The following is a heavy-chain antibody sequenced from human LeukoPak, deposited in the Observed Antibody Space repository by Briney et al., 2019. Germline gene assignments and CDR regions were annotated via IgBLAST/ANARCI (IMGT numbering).Heavy chain of an antibody. Sequence: GGSLRLSCAASGFTFSSSTMNWVRQAPGKGLEWVSSISSSGIHMNYADSVKGRFTIARDNAKNSLYLQMNSLGADDTAVYYCAREEYYFSSGSRTYWYFDLWGRGTLVTVSS. J-gene: IGHJ2*01. D-gene: IGHD3-10*01. V-gene: IGHV3-21*01. CDR3: AREEYYFSSGSRTYWYFDL. CDR1: GFTFSSST. CDR2: ISSSGIHM.